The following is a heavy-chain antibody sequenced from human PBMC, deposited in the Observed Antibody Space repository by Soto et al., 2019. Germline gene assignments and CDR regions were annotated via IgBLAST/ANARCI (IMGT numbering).Heavy chain of an antibody. D-gene: IGHD1-26*01. V-gene: IGHV3-7*01. CDR1: GFTFSSYW. J-gene: IGHJ4*02. CDR2: MNRDGSEK. Sequence: EVQLVESGGGLVQPGGSLRLSCAASGFTFSSYWMTWARQAPGKGLEWVASMNRDGSEKRYVDSVEGRFTISRDNAKHSLFLQMNSLSPDDTAVYYCGRDAGSQYDYWGQGSLVTVSS. CDR3: GRDAGSQYDY.